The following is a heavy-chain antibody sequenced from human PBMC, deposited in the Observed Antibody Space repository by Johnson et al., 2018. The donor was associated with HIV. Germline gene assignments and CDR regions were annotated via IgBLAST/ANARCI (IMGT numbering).Heavy chain of an antibody. Sequence: VQLVESGGGVVRPGGSLRLSCAASGFSFDDYGMSWVRQAPGKGLQYVSAISSNGGSTYYATSVKGRLPISRDNSRNTLYLQMGRLRVEDMAVYYCARDVASVYGSGDHAFDIWGQGTMVTVSS. D-gene: IGHD3-10*01. CDR3: ARDVASVYGSGDHAFDI. CDR1: GFSFDDYG. J-gene: IGHJ3*02. V-gene: IGHV3-64*01. CDR2: ISSNGGST.